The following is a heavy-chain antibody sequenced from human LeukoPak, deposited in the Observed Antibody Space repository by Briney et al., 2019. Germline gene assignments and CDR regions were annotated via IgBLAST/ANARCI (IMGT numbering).Heavy chain of an antibody. CDR1: GYTFTSYG. CDR2: ISTYSGNT. CDR3: AKDRYSYDYAAQLFDH. Sequence: GASVKVSCKASGYTFTSYGISWVRQAPGQGLEWLGWISTYSGNTNYVQSVRGRATMTTDTSTSTAYLELGSLTSDDTAVYYCAKDRYSYDYAAQLFDHWGQGTLVTVSS. J-gene: IGHJ4*02. V-gene: IGHV1-18*01. D-gene: IGHD5-18*01.